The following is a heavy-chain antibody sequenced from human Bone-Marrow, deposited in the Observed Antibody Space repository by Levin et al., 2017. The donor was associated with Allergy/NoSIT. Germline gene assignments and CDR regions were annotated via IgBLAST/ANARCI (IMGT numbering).Heavy chain of an antibody. D-gene: IGHD4-23*01. CDR1: GYSFTSHW. CDR2: IYPSDSDT. J-gene: IGHJ4*02. V-gene: IGHV5-51*01. Sequence: GESLKISCKVSGYSFTSHWIAWLRQMPGKGLEWMGIIYPSDSDTRYNPSFQGQVTISADKSISTAYLQWSSLKASDTAMYYCARHSLRARRWDYIDFWGQGTLVTVSS. CDR3: ARHSLRARRWDYIDF.